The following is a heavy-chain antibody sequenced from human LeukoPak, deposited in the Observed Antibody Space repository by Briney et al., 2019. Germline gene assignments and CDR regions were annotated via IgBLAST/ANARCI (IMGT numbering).Heavy chain of an antibody. CDR2: ISGSGGST. D-gene: IGHD2-2*01. CDR1: GFTFSGYA. J-gene: IGHJ3*02. V-gene: IGHV3-23*01. CDR3: AKDLRQVPAAGNAFDI. Sequence: GGSLRLSCAASGFTFSGYAMSWVRQAPGKGLEWVSAISGSGGSTYYADSVKGRFTISRDNSKNTLYLQMNSLRAEDTAVYYCAKDLRQVPAAGNAFDIWGQGTMVTVSS.